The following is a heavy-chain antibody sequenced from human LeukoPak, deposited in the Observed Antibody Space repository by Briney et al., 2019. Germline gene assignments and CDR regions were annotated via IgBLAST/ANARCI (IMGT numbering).Heavy chain of an antibody. V-gene: IGHV3-7*01. Sequence: GGSLTLSCVDSGLFFSVHYMSWVRQGPGKGLEWMAKTNPDGTETSYVDSVKGRFTISRDNAKNSLYLQMNSLRDEDTAVYYCVRDHWWSFDAWGQGTLVTVSS. CDR3: VRDHWWSFDA. J-gene: IGHJ4*02. CDR2: TNPDGTET. D-gene: IGHD2-15*01. CDR1: GLFFSVHY.